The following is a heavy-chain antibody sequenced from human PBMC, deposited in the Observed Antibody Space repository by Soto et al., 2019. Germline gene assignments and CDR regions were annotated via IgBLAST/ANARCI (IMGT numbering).Heavy chain of an antibody. D-gene: IGHD6-19*01. CDR3: ARGGYSSSFRFDY. J-gene: IGHJ4*02. CDR1: GDTFNTYE. Sequence: GASVKVSCKTSGDTFNTYEINWVRQAPGQGLEWMGGIFPFIGSTSYAQKFQGRLTITADASTSTAYMDLSSLTSEDTAVYYCARGGYSSSFRFDYWGQGTLVTVSS. V-gene: IGHV1-69*13. CDR2: IFPFIGST.